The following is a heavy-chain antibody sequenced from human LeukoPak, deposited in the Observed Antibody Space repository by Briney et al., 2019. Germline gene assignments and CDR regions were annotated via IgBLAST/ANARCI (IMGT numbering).Heavy chain of an antibody. D-gene: IGHD2-21*02. CDR3: ASALLYCGGDCYYFDY. Sequence: SVKVSCKASGGTFSSYAISWVRQAPGQGLEWMGGIIPIFGTANYAQKFQGRVTITTDGSTSTAYMELSSLRSEDTAVYYCASALLYCGGDCYYFDYWGQGTLVTVSS. CDR1: GGTFSSYA. J-gene: IGHJ4*02. V-gene: IGHV1-69*05. CDR2: IIPIFGTA.